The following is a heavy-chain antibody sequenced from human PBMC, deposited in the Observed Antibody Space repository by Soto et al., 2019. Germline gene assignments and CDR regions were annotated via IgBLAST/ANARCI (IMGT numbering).Heavy chain of an antibody. CDR1: GYTFTSYA. D-gene: IGHD6-13*01. V-gene: IGHV1-3*01. CDR3: ARGGGQQLAYYYGMDV. Sequence: ASVKVSCKASGYTFTSYAMHWVRQAPGQRLEWMGWINAGNGNTKYSQKFQGRVTITRDTSASTAYMELSSLRSEDKAVYYCARGGGQQLAYYYGMDVWGQGTTVTVSS. CDR2: INAGNGNT. J-gene: IGHJ6*02.